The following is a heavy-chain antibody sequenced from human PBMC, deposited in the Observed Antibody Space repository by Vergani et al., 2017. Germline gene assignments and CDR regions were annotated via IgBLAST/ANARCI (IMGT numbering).Heavy chain of an antibody. D-gene: IGHD3-16*02. CDR1: GFTFSSYA. CDR3: AKDGLRLGELSFGSKIPFDY. CDR2: ISGSGGST. Sequence: EVQLLESGGGLVQPGGSLRLSCAASGFTFSSYAMSWVRQAPGKGLEWVSAISGSGGSTYYADSVKGRFTISRDNSKDTLYLQMNSLRAEDTAVYYGAKDGLRLGELSFGSKIPFDYWGQGTLVTVSS. J-gene: IGHJ4*02. V-gene: IGHV3-23*01.